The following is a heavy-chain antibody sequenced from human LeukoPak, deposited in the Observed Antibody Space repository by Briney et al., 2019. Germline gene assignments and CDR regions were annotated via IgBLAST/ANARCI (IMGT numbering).Heavy chain of an antibody. CDR1: VETFTSYA. D-gene: IGHD4-17*01. J-gene: IGHJ4*02. CDR3: ARDLGTTVTLLFDY. CDR2: INAGNGNT. V-gene: IGHV1-3*01. Sequence: ATAKASSKPSVETFTSYAMHCGRGAPGQRLKWRGGINAGNGNTKYSQKFQGRVTITRDTSASTAYMELSSLRSEDTAVYYCARDLGTTVTLLFDYGGQGTLVTVPS.